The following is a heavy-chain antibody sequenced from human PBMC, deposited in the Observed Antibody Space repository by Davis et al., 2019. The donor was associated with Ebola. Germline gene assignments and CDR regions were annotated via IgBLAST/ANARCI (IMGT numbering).Heavy chain of an antibody. D-gene: IGHD1-14*01. J-gene: IGHJ2*01. V-gene: IGHV3-30*04. Sequence: GGSLRLSCTASGFTFGDYAMSWVRQAPGKGLEWVAVISYDGSNKYYADSVKGRFTISRGNSKNTLYLQMSSLRAEDTAVYYCARDLPGGDWYFDLWGRGTLVTVSS. CDR3: ARDLPGGDWYFDL. CDR2: ISYDGSNK. CDR1: GFTFGDYA.